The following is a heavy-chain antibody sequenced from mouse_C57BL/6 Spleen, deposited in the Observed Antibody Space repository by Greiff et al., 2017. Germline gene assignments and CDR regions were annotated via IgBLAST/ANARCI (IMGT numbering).Heavy chain of an antibody. J-gene: IGHJ3*01. CDR2: IDPSASYT. D-gene: IGHD1-1*01. CDR1: GYTFTSYW. Sequence: QVQLQQPGAELVRPGTSVKLSCKASGYTFTSYWMHWVQQRPGQGLEWIGVIDPSASYTNYNQTFKGKATLTVDTSSSTAYMQLSSLTSEDTAVYYCAVYYNGSSPAYWGQGTLVTVSA. V-gene: IGHV1-59*01. CDR3: AVYYNGSSPAY.